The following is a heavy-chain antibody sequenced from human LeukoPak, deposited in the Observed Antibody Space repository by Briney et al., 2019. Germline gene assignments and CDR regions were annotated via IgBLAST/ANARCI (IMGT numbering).Heavy chain of an antibody. D-gene: IGHD3-3*01. CDR1: GFTFSSYW. CDR3: ARVKYDFWSGYSFQH. V-gene: IGHV3-74*01. J-gene: IGHJ1*01. CDR2: INSDGSST. Sequence: PGGSLRLSCAASGFTFSSYWMHWVRQAPGKGLVWVSRINSDGSSTSYADSVKGRFTISRDNAKNTLYLQMNSLRAEDTAAYYCARVKYDFWSGYSFQHWGQGTLVTVSS.